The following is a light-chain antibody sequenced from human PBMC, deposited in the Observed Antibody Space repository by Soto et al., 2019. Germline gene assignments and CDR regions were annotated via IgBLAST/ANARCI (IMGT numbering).Light chain of an antibody. Sequence: EIVLTQSPASLSLSPGERGTLSWRASQSVSSYLAWYQQKPGQAPRLLIYDASSRATGIPARFSGSGSGTDFTLTISSLEPEDFAVYYCQQRSNWPLTFGGGTKVEIK. J-gene: IGKJ4*01. CDR1: QSVSSY. CDR2: DAS. V-gene: IGKV3-11*01. CDR3: QQRSNWPLT.